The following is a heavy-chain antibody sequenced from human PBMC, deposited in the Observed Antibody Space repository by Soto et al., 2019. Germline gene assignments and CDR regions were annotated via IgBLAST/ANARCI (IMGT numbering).Heavy chain of an antibody. CDR3: ATTTHCSSTTCQSFYFDY. CDR1: GYTFTDYW. Sequence: GESLKISCKGSGYTFTDYWIGWVRQLPGKGLEWMGIIYPGDSDTRYSPSFQGQVTISADKSISSAFLQWSSLKASDTAIYYCATTTHCSSTTCQSFYFDYWGQGTLVTVSS. CDR2: IYPGDSDT. J-gene: IGHJ4*02. V-gene: IGHV5-51*01. D-gene: IGHD2-2*01.